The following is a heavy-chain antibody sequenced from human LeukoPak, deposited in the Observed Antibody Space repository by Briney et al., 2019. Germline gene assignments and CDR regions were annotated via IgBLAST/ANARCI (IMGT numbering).Heavy chain of an antibody. J-gene: IGHJ3*02. D-gene: IGHD3-9*01. CDR2: INPNSGGT. CDR1: GYTFTSYD. CDR3: ARLRLVTDAFDI. Sequence: ASVKVSCKASGYTFTSYDINWVRQAPGQGLEWMGWINPNSGGTNYAQKFQGRVTMTRDTSISTAYMELSRLRSDDTAVYYCARLRLVTDAFDIWGQGTMVTVSS. V-gene: IGHV1-2*02.